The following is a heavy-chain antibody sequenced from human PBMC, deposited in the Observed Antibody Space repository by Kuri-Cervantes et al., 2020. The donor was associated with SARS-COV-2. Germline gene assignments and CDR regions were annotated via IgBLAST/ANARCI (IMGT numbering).Heavy chain of an antibody. CDR2: IYTSGST. CDR3: ARALWSGYCTFDI. J-gene: IGHJ3*02. V-gene: IGHV4-61*02. CDR1: GGSISSGSYY. Sequence: SETLSLTCTVSGGSISSGSYYWSWIRQPAGKGLEWIGRIYTSGSTNYNPSLKSRVTISVDTSKNQFSLKLSSVTAADTAVYYCARALWSGYCTFDIWGQGTMVTVSS. D-gene: IGHD3-3*01.